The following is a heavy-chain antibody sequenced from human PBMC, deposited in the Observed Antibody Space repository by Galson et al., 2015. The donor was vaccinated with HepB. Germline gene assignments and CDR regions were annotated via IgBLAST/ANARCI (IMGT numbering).Heavy chain of an antibody. Sequence: SLRLSCAASGFTFGDYAMSWFRQAPGKGLEWVGFIRSKAYGGTTEYAASVKGRFTISRDDSKSIAYLQMNSLKTEDTAVYYCTSSGSYSSYYYYGMDVWGQGTTVTVSS. D-gene: IGHD1-26*01. V-gene: IGHV3-49*03. J-gene: IGHJ6*02. CDR2: IRSKAYGGTT. CDR3: TSSGSYSSYYYYGMDV. CDR1: GFTFGDYA.